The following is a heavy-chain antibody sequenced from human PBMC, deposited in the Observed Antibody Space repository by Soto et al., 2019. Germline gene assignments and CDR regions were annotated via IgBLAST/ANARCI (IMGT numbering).Heavy chain of an antibody. CDR1: GGSISSSSYY. D-gene: IGHD3-10*01. V-gene: IGHV4-39*01. CDR3: ARHEGGGYMDRGVIDY. J-gene: IGHJ4*02. CDR2: IYYSGST. Sequence: SETLSLTCTVSGGSISSSSYYWGWIRQPPGKGLEWIGSIYYSGSTYYNPSLKSRVTISVDTSKNQFSLKLSSVTAADTAVYYCARHEGGGYMDRGVIDYWGQGTLVTVSS.